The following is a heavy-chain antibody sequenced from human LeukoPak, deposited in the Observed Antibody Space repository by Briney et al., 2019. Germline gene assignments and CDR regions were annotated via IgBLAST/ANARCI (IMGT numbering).Heavy chain of an antibody. CDR3: ARDYRTGFDY. CDR2: ISTYNGNT. Sequence: ASVKVSCKASGYIFTSYGISWVRQAPGQGLEWLGWISTYNGNTHYAQKLQGRVTMTTDTSTTTAYMELRSLRSDDTAVYYCARDYRTGFDYWGQGTLVTVSS. D-gene: IGHD7-27*01. J-gene: IGHJ4*02. V-gene: IGHV1-18*01. CDR1: GYIFTSYG.